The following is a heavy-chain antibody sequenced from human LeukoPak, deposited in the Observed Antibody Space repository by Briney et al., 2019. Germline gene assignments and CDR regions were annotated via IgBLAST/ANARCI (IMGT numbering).Heavy chain of an antibody. V-gene: IGHV3-74*01. J-gene: IGHJ4*02. CDR2: LSSDGIDS. CDR3: AKDMGLYYYDSSGFDY. D-gene: IGHD3-22*01. Sequence: PGGSLRLSCAASGFTFSDYWIHWVRQAPGKGLVWVSRLSSDGIDSTYADSVKGRFTISRDNAKNSLYLQMNSLRAEDMALYYCAKDMGLYYYDSSGFDYWGQGTLVTVSS. CDR1: GFTFSDYW.